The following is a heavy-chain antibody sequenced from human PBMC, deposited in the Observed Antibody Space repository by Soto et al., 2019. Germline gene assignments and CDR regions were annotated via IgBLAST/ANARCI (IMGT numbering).Heavy chain of an antibody. J-gene: IGHJ3*01. D-gene: IGHD3-22*01. CDR1: GASISRSSNY. CDR2: IYHSGST. Sequence: SETLSLTCTVSGASISRSSNYWGWIRQPPGKGLEWIGSIYHSGSTYYNPSLKSRVTISVDTSKNQFSLKLSSVTAADTAVYYCASQGSSGYYSNHDAFDFWGQGTMVTVSS. CDR3: ASQGSSGYYSNHDAFDF. V-gene: IGHV4-39*01.